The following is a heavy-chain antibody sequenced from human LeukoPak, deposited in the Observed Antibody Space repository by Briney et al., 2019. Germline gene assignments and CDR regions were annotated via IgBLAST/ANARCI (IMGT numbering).Heavy chain of an antibody. V-gene: IGHV1-69*01. CDR1: GCTFSSYV. CDR3: ARSTVSRVPAAMRHGYYYYGMNV. D-gene: IGHD2-2*01. J-gene: IGHJ6*04. CDR2: IIPIFGSA. Sequence: ASVKVSCKASGCTFSSYVISWVRPPPGQGVEWMGGIIPIFGSANYAQNFQGRGTITPDQSPSTAYMELSSLRSEETAVYYCARSTVSRVPAAMRHGYYYYGMNVWGKGTTVTVSS.